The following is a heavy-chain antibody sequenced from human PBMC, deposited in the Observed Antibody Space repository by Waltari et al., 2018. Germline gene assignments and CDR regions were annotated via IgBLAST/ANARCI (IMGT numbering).Heavy chain of an antibody. V-gene: IGHV4-31*03. CDR1: GGSISRGGYY. Sequence: QVQLQESGPGLVKPSPTLSLTCTVSGGSISRGGYYWRWIRQNPGKGLEWIGYIYYSGSTYYNPSLKSRVTISVDTSKNQFALKLSSVTAADTAVYYCARDGTMVQGVILYWGQGTLVTVSS. CDR2: IYYSGST. J-gene: IGHJ4*02. D-gene: IGHD3-10*01. CDR3: ARDGTMVQGVILY.